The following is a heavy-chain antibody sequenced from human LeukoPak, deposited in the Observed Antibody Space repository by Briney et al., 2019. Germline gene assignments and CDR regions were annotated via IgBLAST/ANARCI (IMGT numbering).Heavy chain of an antibody. Sequence: SVKVSCKASGGTFSSYAISWVRQAPGQGLEWMGGIIPTFGTANYAQKFQGRVTITADESTSTAYMELSSLRSEDTAVYYCARGGGYYDSSGERDAFDIWGQGTMVTVSS. CDR1: GGTFSSYA. J-gene: IGHJ3*02. CDR2: IIPTFGTA. V-gene: IGHV1-69*13. D-gene: IGHD3-22*01. CDR3: ARGGGYYDSSGERDAFDI.